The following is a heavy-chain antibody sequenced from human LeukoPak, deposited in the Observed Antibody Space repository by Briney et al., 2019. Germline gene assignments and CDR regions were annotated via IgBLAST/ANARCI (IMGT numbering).Heavy chain of an antibody. J-gene: IGHJ4*02. CDR3: ARFDGSGWSFDY. V-gene: IGHV4-59*01. Sequence: SETLSLTCTVSGGSISSYYWSWIRQPPGKGLEWIGYIYYSGSTNYNPSLKSRVTISVDTSKNQFSLKLSSVTAADTAVYYCARFDGSGWSFDYWGQGTLVTVSS. CDR1: GGSISSYY. CDR2: IYYSGST. D-gene: IGHD6-19*01.